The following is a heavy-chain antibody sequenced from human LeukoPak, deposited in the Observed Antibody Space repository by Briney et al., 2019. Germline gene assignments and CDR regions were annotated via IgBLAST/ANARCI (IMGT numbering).Heavy chain of an antibody. CDR1: GYTFTSYG. V-gene: IGHV1-69*05. D-gene: IGHD3-10*01. CDR3: AREFKGSGKSSFDY. Sequence: GASVKVSCKASGYTFTSYGISWVRQAPGQGLEWMGRIIPIFGTANYAQKFQGRVTITTDESTSTAYMELSSLRSEDTAVYYCAREFKGSGKSSFDYWGQGTLVTVSS. J-gene: IGHJ4*02. CDR2: IIPIFGTA.